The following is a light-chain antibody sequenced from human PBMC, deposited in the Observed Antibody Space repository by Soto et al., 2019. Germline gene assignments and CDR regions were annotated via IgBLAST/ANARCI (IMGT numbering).Light chain of an antibody. CDR1: QSISNS. CDR2: AAS. V-gene: IGKV1-39*01. J-gene: IGKJ2*01. Sequence: DIQMTQSPSSLSASVGDRVTITCRASQSISNSLNWYQQKPGNAPKVLIYAASNLQSGVPSKFSGSGSGTDFTLTIDSLQPEDFAIYYCQQSPATPYTFGQGTKVDIK. CDR3: QQSPATPYT.